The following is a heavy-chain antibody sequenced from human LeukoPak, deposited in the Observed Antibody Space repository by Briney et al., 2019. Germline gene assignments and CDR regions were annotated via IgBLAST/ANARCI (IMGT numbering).Heavy chain of an antibody. D-gene: IGHD3-10*01. J-gene: IGHJ4*02. CDR1: GGSFSGYY. V-gene: IGHV4-34*01. Sequence: SETLSLTCAVYGGSFSGYYWSWIRQPPGKGLEWIGEINHSGSTNYNPSLKSRVTISVDTSKNQFSLKLSSVTAADTAVYYCAKGGVRGVIGPHYFDYWGQGTLVTVSS. CDR2: INHSGST. CDR3: AKGGVRGVIGPHYFDY.